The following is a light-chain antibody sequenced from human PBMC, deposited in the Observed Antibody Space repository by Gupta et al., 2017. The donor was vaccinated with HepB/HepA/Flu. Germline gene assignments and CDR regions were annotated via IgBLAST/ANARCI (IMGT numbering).Light chain of an antibody. J-gene: IGKJ4*01. Sequence: DIQMTQSPSFLSASVGDRVTITCRASPGIDADLNWYHQEPGKAPKLLIFKASLLQTGVPSRFSGSGSGTDFTLTISSLQPEDFGTYFCQQGHLLPLTFGGGTKVEIK. V-gene: IGKV1-39*01. CDR1: PGIDAD. CDR3: QQGHLLPLT. CDR2: KAS.